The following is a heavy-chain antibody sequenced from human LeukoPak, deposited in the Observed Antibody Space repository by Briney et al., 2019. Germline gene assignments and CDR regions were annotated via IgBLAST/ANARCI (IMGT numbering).Heavy chain of an antibody. CDR3: AKRPSDYGDYVSYFDY. D-gene: IGHD4-17*01. V-gene: IGHV3-30*18. J-gene: IGHJ4*02. CDR1: GFGFISYG. CDR2: ISDDGRRK. Sequence: GGSLRLSCAASGFGFISYGMHWVRQAPGKGLEWVGVISDDGRRKDYADSVKSRFTISRDNSKDTLYLQMNSLRAEDTAVYYCAKRPSDYGDYVSYFDYWGQGTLVTVSS.